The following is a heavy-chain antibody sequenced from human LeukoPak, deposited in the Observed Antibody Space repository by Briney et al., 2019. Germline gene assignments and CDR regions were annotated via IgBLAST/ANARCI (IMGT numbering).Heavy chain of an antibody. V-gene: IGHV3-21*01. CDR3: ARVPPYYYYMDV. Sequence: GGSLRLSCAASGFTFSSYSMNWVRQAPGKGLEWVSSISSSSSYIYYADSVKGRFTISRDNAKNSLYLQMNSLRAEDTAVYYCARVPPYYYYMDVWGKGTTVTISS. J-gene: IGHJ6*03. CDR2: ISSSSSYI. CDR1: GFTFSSYS.